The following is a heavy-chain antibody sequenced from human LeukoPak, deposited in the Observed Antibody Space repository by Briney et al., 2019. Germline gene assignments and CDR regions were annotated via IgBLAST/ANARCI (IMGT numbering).Heavy chain of an antibody. Sequence: PAETLSLTCTVSRVSISTYYWHWIRQPPGKGLEWIGFVFYTGDTNHNPSLNGRVSISVDTSNNQFSLRLTSVTPADTAIYYCARGGSLVEWSFDYWGQGHIVTVSS. CDR3: ARGGSLVEWSFDY. J-gene: IGHJ4*02. V-gene: IGHV4-59*01. CDR1: RVSISTYY. D-gene: IGHD3-3*01. CDR2: VFYTGDT.